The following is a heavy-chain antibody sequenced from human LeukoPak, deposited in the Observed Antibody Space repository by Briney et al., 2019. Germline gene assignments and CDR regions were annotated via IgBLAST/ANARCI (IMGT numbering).Heavy chain of an antibody. V-gene: IGHV4-59*01. CDR2: IYYSGST. CDR1: GGSISSYY. J-gene: IGHJ4*02. D-gene: IGHD5-18*01. CDR3: ARVSGYSYGYYFDY. Sequence: PSETLSLTRTVFGGSISSYYWSWIRQPPGKGLEGIGYIYYSGSTNYNPSLKSRVTISVDTSKNQFSLRLSSVTAADTAVYYCARVSGYSYGYYFDYWGQGTLVTVSS.